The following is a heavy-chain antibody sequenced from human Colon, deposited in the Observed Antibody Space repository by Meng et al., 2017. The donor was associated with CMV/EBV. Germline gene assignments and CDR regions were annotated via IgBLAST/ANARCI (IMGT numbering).Heavy chain of an antibody. CDR2: INVVGSV. CDR3: ARGIGSTEDL. V-gene: IGHV3-66*02. Sequence: GGSLRLSCAASGIIVSGHQVNWVRQAPGKGLEWVAFINVVGSVKHAESVKGRFAVVRDYSKNTVYLQMNSLRVEDTAVYYCARGIGSTEDLWGQGTLVTVSS. J-gene: IGHJ5*02. CDR1: GIIVSGHQ. D-gene: IGHD2-2*01.